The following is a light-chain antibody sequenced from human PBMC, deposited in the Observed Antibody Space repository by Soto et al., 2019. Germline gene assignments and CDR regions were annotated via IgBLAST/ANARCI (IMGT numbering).Light chain of an antibody. CDR1: QSVSSSY. Sequence: EIVLTQSPGTLSLSPGERATLSCRASQSVSSSYLAWYQQKPGQAPRLLIYGASSRATGIPDRFSGSGSGKDFTLTISRLEPEDFAVYYCQQYGSSSTFGPGTKVDIK. V-gene: IGKV3-20*01. CDR2: GAS. CDR3: QQYGSSST. J-gene: IGKJ3*01.